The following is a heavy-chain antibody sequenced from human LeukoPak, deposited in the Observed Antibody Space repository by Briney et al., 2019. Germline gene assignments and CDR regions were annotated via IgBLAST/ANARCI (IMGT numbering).Heavy chain of an antibody. V-gene: IGHV3-7*05. CDR3: VRGRLTTDY. Sequence: GGSLRLSCAASGFTFSSYAMSWVRQSPGKGLEWVANIKQDGSEKNYVDSVKGRFTISGDNAKNSLYLQMNSLRAEDTAVYYCVRGRLTTDYWGQGTLVTVSS. CDR2: IKQDGSEK. D-gene: IGHD1-1*01. J-gene: IGHJ4*02. CDR1: GFTFSSYA.